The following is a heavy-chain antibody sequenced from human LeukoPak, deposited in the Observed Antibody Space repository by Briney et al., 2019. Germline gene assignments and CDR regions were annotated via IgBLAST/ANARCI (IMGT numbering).Heavy chain of an antibody. V-gene: IGHV1-46*01. Sequence: GASVKVSCKASGYTFTSYYMHWVRQAPGQGLEWMGIINPSGGSTSYAQKFQGRVTMTRDTSTSTVYVELSSLRSEDTAVYYCARVGLRGYSTINWFDPWGQGTLVTVSS. CDR1: GYTFTSYY. CDR3: ARVGLRGYSTINWFDP. D-gene: IGHD5-18*01. CDR2: INPSGGST. J-gene: IGHJ5*02.